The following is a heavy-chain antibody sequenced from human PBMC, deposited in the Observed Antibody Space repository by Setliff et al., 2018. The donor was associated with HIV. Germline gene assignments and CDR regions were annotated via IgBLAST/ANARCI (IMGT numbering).Heavy chain of an antibody. CDR3: VSGGTGWLRGLFDY. CDR1: GGSINNYY. CDR2: IYPNGSP. V-gene: IGHV4-4*08. J-gene: IGHJ4*02. Sequence: SETLSLTCTVSGGSINNYYWSWIRQPPGKGLEWIGYIYPNGSPDYPSGNIVYNPSFRSRVTLSLDTCKNHFSLKLTSVTAADAAVYYCVSGGTGWLRGLFDYWGRGILVTVSS. D-gene: IGHD5-12*01.